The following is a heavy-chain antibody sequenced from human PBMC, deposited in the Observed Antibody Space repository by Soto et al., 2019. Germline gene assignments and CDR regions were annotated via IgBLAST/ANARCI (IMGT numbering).Heavy chain of an antibody. Sequence: PGGVPRLSCAASGFTFSSYAMSWVRQAPGKGLEWVSAISGSGGSTYYADSVKGRFTISRDNSKNTLYLQMNSLRAEDTAVYYCAKDKDAPYSSSWYVGYYFDYWGQGTLVTVSS. CDR3: AKDKDAPYSSSWYVGYYFDY. CDR1: GFTFSSYA. CDR2: ISGSGGST. D-gene: IGHD6-13*01. V-gene: IGHV3-23*01. J-gene: IGHJ4*02.